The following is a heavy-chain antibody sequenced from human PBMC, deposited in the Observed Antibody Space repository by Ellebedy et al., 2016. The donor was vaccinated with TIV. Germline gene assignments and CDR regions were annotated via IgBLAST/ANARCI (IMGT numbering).Heavy chain of an antibody. CDR3: VRGVPIMVFGVARGSYFDS. D-gene: IGHD3-3*01. Sequence: SETLSPTCAVYGGSFSGYYWSWIRQPPGKGLEWIGEINHSGSTNYNPSLNSRVSMSVDTSRNLFSLKLTSVTAADTAVYYCVRGVPIMVFGVARGSYFDSWGQGFLVSVSS. CDR1: GGSFSGYY. V-gene: IGHV4-34*01. J-gene: IGHJ4*02. CDR2: INHSGST.